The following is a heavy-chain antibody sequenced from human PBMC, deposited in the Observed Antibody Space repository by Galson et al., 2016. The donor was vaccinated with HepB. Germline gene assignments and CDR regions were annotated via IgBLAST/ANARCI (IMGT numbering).Heavy chain of an antibody. CDR2: IYHTGTT. D-gene: IGHD3-16*02. CDR3: ARVIRSGRSISNFGDLSPYYYGLDV. V-gene: IGHV4-59*11. Sequence: ETLSLTCTVSGGSIRRHYWSWIRQPPGKRLEWIGYIYHTGTTDHSPSLKNRVTMSVDRSKNQFSLKLTSVTAADPAVYYCARVIRSGRSISNFGDLSPYYYGLDVWGQGTTVTVSS. J-gene: IGHJ6*02. CDR1: GGSIRRHY.